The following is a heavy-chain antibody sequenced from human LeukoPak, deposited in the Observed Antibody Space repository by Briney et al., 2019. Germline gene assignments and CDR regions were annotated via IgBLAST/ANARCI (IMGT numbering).Heavy chain of an antibody. D-gene: IGHD3-22*01. CDR2: ITSSGNTI. V-gene: IGHV3-11*04. J-gene: IGHJ4*02. CDR1: GFTFSDYY. Sequence: GGSLRLSCAASGFTFSDYYMAWIPQAPGEGLEWFSYITSSGNTIYYADSVKGRFTISRDNAKNSLYLQMNSLRAEDTAVYYCARANYYDISGYDYWGQGTLVTVSS. CDR3: ARANYYDISGYDY.